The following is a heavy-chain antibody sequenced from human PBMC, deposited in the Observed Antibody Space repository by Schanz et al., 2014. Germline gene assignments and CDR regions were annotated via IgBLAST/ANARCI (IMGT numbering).Heavy chain of an antibody. D-gene: IGHD2-21*01. CDR1: GGTFSRLT. V-gene: IGHV1-18*01. CDR3: ARDRLECGAECYSVEVFEI. CDR2: ISGSNGNT. Sequence: QVQLVQSGADVKKPGSSVRVSCKASGGTFSRLTFSWVRQAPGQGLEWLGWISGSNGNTNYTQKFQGRVTMTIDPYTSTAYMELRSLRSDDTAVFYCARDRLECGAECYSVEVFEIWGQGTLVIVSS. J-gene: IGHJ4*02.